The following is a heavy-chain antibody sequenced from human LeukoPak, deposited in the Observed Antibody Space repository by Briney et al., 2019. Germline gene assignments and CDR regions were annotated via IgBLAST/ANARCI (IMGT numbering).Heavy chain of an antibody. CDR2: INHSGST. Sequence: SETLSLTCAVYGGSFSGYYRSWIRQPPGEGLEWIGEINHSGSTNYNPSLKSRVTISVDTSKNQFSLKLSSVTAADTAVYYCASKRIAVQHRYYFDYWGQGTLVTVSS. J-gene: IGHJ4*02. CDR1: GGSFSGYY. V-gene: IGHV4-34*01. D-gene: IGHD6-19*01. CDR3: ASKRIAVQHRYYFDY.